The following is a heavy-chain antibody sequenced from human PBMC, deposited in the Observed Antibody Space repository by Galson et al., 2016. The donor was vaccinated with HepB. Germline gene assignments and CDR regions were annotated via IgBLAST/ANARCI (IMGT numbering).Heavy chain of an antibody. J-gene: IGHJ5*02. V-gene: IGHV3-21*05. D-gene: IGHD3-9*01. CDR1: GFAFRTYS. CDR2: ISSGSSYT. Sequence: SLRLSCAASGFAFRTYSMNWVRQTPGKGLEWVSYISSGSSYTKYADSVKGRFTISRDNAKNSLYLQMNSLRAEDTAVYYCARGRRGRYDFVTGYRADQGWFDPWGQGTLVTVSS. CDR3: ARGRRGRYDFVTGYRADQGWFDP.